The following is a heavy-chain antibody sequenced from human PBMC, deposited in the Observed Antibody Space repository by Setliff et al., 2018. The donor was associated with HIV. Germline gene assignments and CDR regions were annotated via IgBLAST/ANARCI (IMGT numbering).Heavy chain of an antibody. J-gene: IGHJ1*01. CDR2: ISGSGDIT. Sequence: SLRLSCAASGFTFSSYSMTWVRQAPGKGLEWVSVISGSGDITAYAASVKGRFTISRDNSKNTLFLQMNSLRAEDTAVYYCTKGGRRDYFQYWGQGTLVTVSS. CDR3: TKGGRRDYFQY. V-gene: IGHV3-23*01. D-gene: IGHD3-16*01. CDR1: GFTFSSYS.